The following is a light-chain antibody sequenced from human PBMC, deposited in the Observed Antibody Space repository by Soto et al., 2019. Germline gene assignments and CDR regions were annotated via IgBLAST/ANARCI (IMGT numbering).Light chain of an antibody. V-gene: IGLV2-8*01. CDR2: EVT. J-gene: IGLJ2*01. CDR3: QAWDSSTVV. CDR1: STDVGAYNY. Sequence: QSALTQPPSASGSPGQSVTISCTGTSTDVGAYNYVSWYQQHPGKAPKLMIYEVTKRPSGVPDRFSGSKSGNTASLTVSGLQTEDEADYYCQAWDSSTVVFGGGTKLTVL.